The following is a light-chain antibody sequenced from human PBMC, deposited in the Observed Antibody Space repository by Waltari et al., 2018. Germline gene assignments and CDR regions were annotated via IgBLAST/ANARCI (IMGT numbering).Light chain of an antibody. CDR2: EDR. V-gene: IGLV2-23*01. CDR1: SSDVGGYSL. J-gene: IGLJ1*01. CDR3: CSYAGYSTYV. Sequence: QSALTQPASVSGSPGQSITISCTGTSSDVGGYSLVSWYQQHPDKAPKLILYEDRKRPSGVSDRFSGSTSGNTASLTISGLQAEDEADYFCCSYAGYSTYVFGTGTKVTVL.